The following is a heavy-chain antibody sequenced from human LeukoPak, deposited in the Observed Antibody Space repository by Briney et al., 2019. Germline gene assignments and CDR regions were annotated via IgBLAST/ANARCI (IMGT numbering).Heavy chain of an antibody. D-gene: IGHD2-15*01. V-gene: IGHV1-69*05. J-gene: IGHJ4*02. CDR3: AGRVRYSTDY. CDR2: IITIFGTA. CDR1: GGTFSSYA. Sequence: SVKVSCKASGGTFSSYAISWVRQAPGRGLEWMGGIITIFGTANYAQKFQGRVTITTDESTSTAYMELSSLRSEDTAVYYCAGRVRYSTDYWGQGTLVTVSS.